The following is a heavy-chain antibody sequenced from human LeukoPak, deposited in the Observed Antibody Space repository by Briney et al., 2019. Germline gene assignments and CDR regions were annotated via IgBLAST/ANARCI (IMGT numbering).Heavy chain of an antibody. CDR2: ISWNSGSI. CDR1: GFTFDDYA. D-gene: IGHD3-16*01. J-gene: IGHJ3*02. CDR3: AKGSNLWGARGAFDI. V-gene: IGHV3-9*01. Sequence: PGGSLRLSCAASGFTFDDYAMHWVRQAPGKGLEWVSGISWNSGSIGYADSVKGRFTISRDNAKNSLYLQMNSLRAEDTALYYCAKGSNLWGARGAFDICGQGTMVTVSS.